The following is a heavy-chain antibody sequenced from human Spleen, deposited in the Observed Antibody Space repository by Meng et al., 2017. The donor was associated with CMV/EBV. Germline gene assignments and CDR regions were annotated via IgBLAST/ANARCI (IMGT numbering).Heavy chain of an antibody. Sequence: SETLSLTCIVSGGTISSHYWSWIRQPPGKGLEWIGYIYHSGSTNYNPSLKTRVTISVGTPKKKFTLKLSSVTATDTAMYYCARESSSRGGYTWFDAWGQGTLVTVSS. D-gene: IGHD3-16*02. V-gene: IGHV4-59*11. J-gene: IGHJ5*02. CDR2: IYHSGST. CDR3: ARESSSRGGYTWFDA. CDR1: GGTISSHY.